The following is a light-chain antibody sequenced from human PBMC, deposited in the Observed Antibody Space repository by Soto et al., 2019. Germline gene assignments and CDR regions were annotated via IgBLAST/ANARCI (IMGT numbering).Light chain of an antibody. CDR2: GNS. Sequence: QSVLTQPPSVSGAPGQRGTISCTGSSSDIGAGYDVHWYQQLPGTAPKLLIYGNSNRPSGVPDRFSGSKSGTSASLAITGLQAEDEADYYCQSYDSSLSGFWVFGGGAKLTV. J-gene: IGLJ3*02. CDR3: QSYDSSLSGFWV. V-gene: IGLV1-40*01. CDR1: SSDIGAGYD.